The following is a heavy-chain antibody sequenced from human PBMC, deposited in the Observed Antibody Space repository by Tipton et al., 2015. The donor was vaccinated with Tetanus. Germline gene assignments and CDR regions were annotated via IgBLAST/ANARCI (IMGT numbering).Heavy chain of an antibody. CDR3: ARSRGYSYAGDY. V-gene: IGHV4-39*01. Sequence: TLSLTCTVSGGSISSNVYYWAWIRQPPGKGPQWIGNIFYSGSINYNPSLKSRLTISADTAKNQFSLKLSSVTAADTAVYYCARSRGYSYAGDYWGQGTLVTVSS. CDR1: GGSISSNVYY. CDR2: IFYSGSI. J-gene: IGHJ4*02. D-gene: IGHD5-18*01.